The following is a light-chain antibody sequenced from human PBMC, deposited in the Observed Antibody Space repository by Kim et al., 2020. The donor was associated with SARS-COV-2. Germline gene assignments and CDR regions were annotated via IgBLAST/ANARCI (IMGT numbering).Light chain of an antibody. J-gene: IGKJ2*01. CDR3: QQYSSYSAS. V-gene: IGKV1-5*01. CDR1: QSISTW. CDR2: DAS. Sequence: SASVGDRVTIACRASQSISTWLAWYQHKPGNAPKLLIYDASNLESGIPSRFSGSGSGTEFTLSISSLQPGDFATYYCQQYSSYSASFGQGTKLEI.